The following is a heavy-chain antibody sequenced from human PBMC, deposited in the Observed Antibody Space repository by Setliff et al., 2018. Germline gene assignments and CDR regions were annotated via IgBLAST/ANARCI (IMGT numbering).Heavy chain of an antibody. CDR3: ARDSGSGFLDY. Sequence: GASVKVSCKSSGYNFRNYGISWVRQVPGQGLEWMGWISGYKSNPNYLQKMQGRLTMTTDTSTSTAYMELRSLRSDDTAVYYCARDSGSGFLDYWGQGTLVTVSS. D-gene: IGHD3-10*01. V-gene: IGHV1-18*04. J-gene: IGHJ4*02. CDR2: ISGYKSNP. CDR1: GYNFRNYG.